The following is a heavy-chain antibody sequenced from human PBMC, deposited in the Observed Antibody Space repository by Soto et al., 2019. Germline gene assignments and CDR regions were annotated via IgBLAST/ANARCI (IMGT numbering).Heavy chain of an antibody. CDR2: IYTTGST. CDR1: GGSISTYF. D-gene: IGHD3-22*01. CDR3: AREGGYFDSSCPGVHQYHGVDV. Sequence: SETLSLTCTVSGGSISTYFWSWIRQPAGGGLEWIGRIYTTGSTNYNPSLKSRVTMSLDTSRNQFSLKLSSVTAADTAVYYCAREGGYFDSSCPGVHQYHGVDVWGPGPTVTVFS. V-gene: IGHV4-4*07. J-gene: IGHJ6*02.